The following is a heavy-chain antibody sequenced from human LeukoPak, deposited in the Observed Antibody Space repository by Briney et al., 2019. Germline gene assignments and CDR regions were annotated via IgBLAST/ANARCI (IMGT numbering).Heavy chain of an antibody. CDR3: ARIGAGSSRDY. Sequence: GGSLRLSCAASGFTFSSYWMHWVRQAPGKGLVWVSSIVGSSSTYYADSLKGRFTISRDNAKNSLYLQMNSLRAEDTAVYYCARIGAGSSRDYWGQGTLVTVSS. CDR1: GFTFSSYW. CDR2: IVGSSST. V-gene: IGHV3-21*01. J-gene: IGHJ4*02. D-gene: IGHD6-13*01.